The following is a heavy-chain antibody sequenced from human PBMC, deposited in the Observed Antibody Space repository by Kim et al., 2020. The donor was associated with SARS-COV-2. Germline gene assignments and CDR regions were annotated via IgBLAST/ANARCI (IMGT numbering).Heavy chain of an antibody. D-gene: IGHD2-21*01. CDR2: RSSDGSSE. J-gene: IGHJ6*02. CDR3: ANVAGIQSLLMDV. Sequence: GGSLRLSCTPSGFTFSNYDMHWVRQAPGKGLEWMAGRSSDGSSESYADSVKGRFSISRDNARNTLFLQMYSLTLEDTAVYYCANVAGIQSLLMDVWGHGTTATVSS. CDR1: GFTFSNYD. V-gene: IGHV3-30*18.